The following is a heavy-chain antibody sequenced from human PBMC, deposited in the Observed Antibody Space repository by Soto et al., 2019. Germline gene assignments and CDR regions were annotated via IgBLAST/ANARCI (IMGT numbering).Heavy chain of an antibody. Sequence: SETLSLTCTVSGGSVSSGSYYWSWIRRPPGKGLEWIGYIYYSGSTNYNPSLKSRVTISVDTSQNQFSLKLRSVTAADTAVYYWARVSTTIYYYYGMDVWGQGSTVTV. V-gene: IGHV4-61*01. CDR2: IYYSGST. J-gene: IGHJ6*02. CDR3: ARVSTTIYYYYGMDV. CDR1: GGSVSSGSYY. D-gene: IGHD4-4*01.